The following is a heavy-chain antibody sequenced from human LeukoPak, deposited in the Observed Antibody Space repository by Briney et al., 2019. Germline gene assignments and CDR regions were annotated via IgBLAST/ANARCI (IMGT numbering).Heavy chain of an antibody. J-gene: IGHJ4*02. D-gene: IGHD2-8*02. Sequence: GGSLRPSCAASGFTFSYYWMHWVRQAPGKGLVWVSRINHDGSSTTYADSVKGRFTISRDNAENTLYLQMNSLRAEDTAVYYCARAPYSTGRGYYFDYWGQGTLVTVSS. CDR1: GFTFSYYW. CDR2: INHDGSST. CDR3: ARAPYSTGRGYYFDY. V-gene: IGHV3-74*01.